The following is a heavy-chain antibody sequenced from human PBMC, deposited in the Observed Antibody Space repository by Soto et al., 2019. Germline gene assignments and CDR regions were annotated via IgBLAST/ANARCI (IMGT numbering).Heavy chain of an antibody. J-gene: IGHJ3*02. CDR1: GYTFTGYY. CDR3: ASSLNYYDFWSGYYYGAFDI. D-gene: IGHD3-3*01. Sequence: ASVKVSCKASGYTFTGYYMHWVRLAPGQGLEWMGWINPNSGGTNYAQKFQGWVTMTRDTSISTAYMELSRLRSDDTAVYYCASSLNYYDFWSGYYYGAFDIWGQGTMVTVSS. CDR2: INPNSGGT. V-gene: IGHV1-2*04.